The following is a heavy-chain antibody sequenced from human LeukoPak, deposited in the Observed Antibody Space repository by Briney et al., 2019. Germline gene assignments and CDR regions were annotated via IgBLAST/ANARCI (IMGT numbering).Heavy chain of an antibody. CDR2: MNPDSGNT. V-gene: IGHV1-8*03. D-gene: IGHD3-10*01. J-gene: IGHJ6*03. Sequence: GASVKVSCKASGYTFTTYDINWVRQATGQGLEWMGWMNPDSGNTGYSQKFQGRVTFTRHTSITTAYMELSSLTSEDTAIYYCVRLGRGSGMNRYYMDVWGKGTTVTVSS. CDR3: VRLGRGSGMNRYYMDV. CDR1: GYTFTTYD.